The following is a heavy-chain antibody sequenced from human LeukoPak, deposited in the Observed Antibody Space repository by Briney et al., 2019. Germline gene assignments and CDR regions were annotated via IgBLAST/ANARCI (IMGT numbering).Heavy chain of an antibody. CDR1: GGSISSGGYS. CDR2: IYHSGST. Sequence: SETLSLTCAVSGGSISSGGYSWSWIRQPPGKGLEWIGYIYHSGSTYYNPSLKSRVTISVDRSKNQFSLKLSSVTAADTAVYYCARVRVGYCSGGSCYSGSNFDYWGQGTLVTVSS. V-gene: IGHV4-30-2*01. CDR3: ARVRVGYCSGGSCYSGSNFDY. J-gene: IGHJ4*02. D-gene: IGHD2-15*01.